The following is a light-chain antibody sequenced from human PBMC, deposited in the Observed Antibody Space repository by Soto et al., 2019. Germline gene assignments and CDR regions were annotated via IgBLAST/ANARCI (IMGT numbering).Light chain of an antibody. V-gene: IGKV3-11*01. CDR1: QSISRH. CDR2: TTS. Sequence: EIVLTQSPATLSLSPGDRATLTCRASQSISRHLAWYQQKPGQAPRLHIYTTSNRATGIPARFSGSGSGTDFTLTIGSLEPADFAVYYCQQRSNWPLTFGGGTKVEIK. J-gene: IGKJ4*01. CDR3: QQRSNWPLT.